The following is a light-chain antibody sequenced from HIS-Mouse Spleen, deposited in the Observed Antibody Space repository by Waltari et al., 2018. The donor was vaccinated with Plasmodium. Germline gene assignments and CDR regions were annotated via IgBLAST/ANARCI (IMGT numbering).Light chain of an antibody. J-gene: IGLJ2*01. CDR2: DFS. V-gene: IGLV2-11*01. CDR3: CSYAGSYTLV. CDR1: SSDVGGSKY. Sequence: QSALTQPRSVSGSPGPSVTISCTGTSSDVGGSKYVSWYQQHPCKAPKRMIYDFSKRPSGVPDRCSGSKSGNTASLTISGLQAEDEADYYCCSYAGSYTLVFGGGTKLTVL.